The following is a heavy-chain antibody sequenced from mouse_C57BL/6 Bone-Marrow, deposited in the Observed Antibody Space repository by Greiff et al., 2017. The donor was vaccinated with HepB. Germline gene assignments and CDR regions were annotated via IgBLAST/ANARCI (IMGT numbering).Heavy chain of an antibody. J-gene: IGHJ4*01. CDR3: DRYDGDDLGAMDY. D-gene: IGHD2-2*01. CDR1: GYTFTSYT. Sequence: LQESGAELARPGASVKMSCKASGYTFTSYTMHWVKQRPGQGLEWIGYINPSSGYTKYNQKFKDKATLTADKSSSTAYMQLSSLTSEDSAVYYCDRYDGDDLGAMDYWGQGTSVTVSS. CDR2: INPSSGYT. V-gene: IGHV1-4*01.